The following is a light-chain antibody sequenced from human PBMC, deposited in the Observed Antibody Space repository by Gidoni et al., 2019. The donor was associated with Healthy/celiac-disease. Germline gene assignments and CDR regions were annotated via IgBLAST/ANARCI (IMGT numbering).Light chain of an antibody. J-gene: IGKJ1*01. CDR3: QQYDNLPLT. Sequence: DIQMTQSPSSLSASVGDRVTITCQASQDISNYLNWYHQKPGKAPKLLIYDASNLETGVPSRFSGSGSGTDFTFTISSLQPEDIATYYCQQYDNLPLTFXQXTKVEIK. CDR2: DAS. CDR1: QDISNY. V-gene: IGKV1-33*01.